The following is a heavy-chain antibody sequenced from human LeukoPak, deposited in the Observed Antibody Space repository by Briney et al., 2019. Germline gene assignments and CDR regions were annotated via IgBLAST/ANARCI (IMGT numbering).Heavy chain of an antibody. CDR2: ISRSSSTI. D-gene: IGHD2-2*01. J-gene: IGHJ4*02. CDR3: ARDVVGFDY. CDR1: GFTFSRYS. Sequence: GGSLRLSCAASGFTFSRYSMNWISQAPGKGLEWVSYISRSSSTIYYADSVKGRFTISRDNAKNSLYLQMNSLRAEDTAVYYCARDVVGFDYWGQGTLVTVSS. V-gene: IGHV3-48*04.